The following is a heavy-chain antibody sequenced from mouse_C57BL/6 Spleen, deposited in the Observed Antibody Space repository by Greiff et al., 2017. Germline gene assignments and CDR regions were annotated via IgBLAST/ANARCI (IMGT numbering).Heavy chain of an antibody. Sequence: QVQLQQPGAELVMPGASVKLSCKASGYTFTSYWMPWVKQRPGQGLEWIGEIDPSDSYTNYNQKFKVKSTLTVDKSSSTAYMQLSSLTSEDSAVYYCARRALYYGSIFDYWGQGTTLTVSS. CDR1: GYTFTSYW. J-gene: IGHJ2*01. CDR3: ARRALYYGSIFDY. D-gene: IGHD1-1*01. CDR2: IDPSDSYT. V-gene: IGHV1-69*01.